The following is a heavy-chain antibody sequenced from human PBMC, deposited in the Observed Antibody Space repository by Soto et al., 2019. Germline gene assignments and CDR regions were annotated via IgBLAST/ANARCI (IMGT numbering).Heavy chain of an antibody. D-gene: IGHD2-15*01. J-gene: IGHJ4*02. CDR1: GGSISSGGYS. CDR2: IYHSGST. CDR3: ARGQVVAAQH. V-gene: IGHV4-30-2*01. Sequence: QLQLQESGSELLKPSQTLSLTCAVSGGSISSGGYSWSWIRQPPGKGLEWIGYIYHSGSTYYNPSLKSRVTISVDRSKNQFSLKLSSVTAADTAVYYCARGQVVAAQHWGQGNLVTVSS.